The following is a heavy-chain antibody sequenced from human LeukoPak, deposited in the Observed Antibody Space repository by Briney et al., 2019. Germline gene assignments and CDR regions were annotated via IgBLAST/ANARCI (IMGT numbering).Heavy chain of an antibody. J-gene: IGHJ5*02. D-gene: IGHD1-26*01. CDR3: ARHPRHSGSYAGNWFDP. CDR2: INHSGST. V-gene: IGHV4-34*01. Sequence: SETLSLTCAVYGGSFSGYYWSWIRQPPGKGLEWIGEINHSGSTNYNPSLKSRVTISVDTSKNQFSLKLSSVTAADTAVYYCARHPRHSGSYAGNWFDPWGQGTLVTVSS. CDR1: GGSFSGYY.